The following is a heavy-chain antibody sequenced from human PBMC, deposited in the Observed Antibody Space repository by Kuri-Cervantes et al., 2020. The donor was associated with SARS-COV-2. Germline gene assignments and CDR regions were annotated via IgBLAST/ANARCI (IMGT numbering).Heavy chain of an antibody. Sequence: GESLKISCAASGFTFSSYAMSWVRQAPGKGLEWVSYISSSSSTIYYADSVKGRFTISRDNAKNSLYLQMNSLRDEDTAVYYCARDGSDDFWSGHELGMDVWGQETTVTVSS. J-gene: IGHJ6*02. V-gene: IGHV3-48*02. CDR2: ISSSSSTI. CDR1: GFTFSSYA. D-gene: IGHD3-3*01. CDR3: ARDGSDDFWSGHELGMDV.